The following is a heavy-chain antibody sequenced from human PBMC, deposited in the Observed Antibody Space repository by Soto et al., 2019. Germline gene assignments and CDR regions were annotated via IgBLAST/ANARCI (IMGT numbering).Heavy chain of an antibody. D-gene: IGHD2-8*02. CDR2: IYYSGST. CDR3: ARDKLTGLFDY. V-gene: IGHV4-59*12. Sequence: PSETLSLTCTVSGVTIISWYWSWILQPPGKGLEWIGYIYYSGSTNCNPSLKSRVTISVDTSKNQFSLKLSSVTAADTAVYYCARDKLTGLFDYWGQGTLVTVYS. CDR1: GVTIISWY. J-gene: IGHJ4*02.